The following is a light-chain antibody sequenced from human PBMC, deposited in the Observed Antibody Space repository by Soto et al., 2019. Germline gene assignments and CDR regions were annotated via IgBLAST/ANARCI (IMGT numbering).Light chain of an antibody. CDR2: LAS. CDR1: QSLLHSNGYNY. Sequence: DTVMTQSPLSLPVTPGEPASISCKSSQSLLHSNGYNYVDWYLQKPGQSPQLLISLASNRASGVPDRFSGSGSGTDFTLIISRVEAEDVGVYYCMQSLQAPPTFGQGTKVEIK. V-gene: IGKV2-28*01. J-gene: IGKJ1*01. CDR3: MQSLQAPPT.